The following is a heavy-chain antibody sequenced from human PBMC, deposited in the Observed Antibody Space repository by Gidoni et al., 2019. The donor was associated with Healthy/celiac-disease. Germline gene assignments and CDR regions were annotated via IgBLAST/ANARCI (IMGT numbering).Heavy chain of an antibody. V-gene: IGHV3-30*18. J-gene: IGHJ4*02. CDR3: AKDWKGLLWFGEIDY. CDR1: GFSFSSYG. Sequence: QVQLVESGGGVVQPGRSLRLFCAASGFSFSSYGMHWVRQAPGKGLEWVAVISYDGSNKYYADSVKGRFTISRDNSKNTLYLQMNSLRAEDTAVYYCAKDWKGLLWFGEIDYWGQGTLVTVSS. D-gene: IGHD3-10*01. CDR2: ISYDGSNK.